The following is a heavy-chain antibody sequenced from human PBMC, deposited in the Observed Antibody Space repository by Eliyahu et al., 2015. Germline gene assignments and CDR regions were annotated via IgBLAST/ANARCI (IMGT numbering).Heavy chain of an antibody. CDR1: GFTFRSYW. Sequence: EVQLVQSGGGLVQPGGSLRLSCAASGFTFRSYWMSWVRQAPGKGLEGVANINEDGSEKYYVDSVKGRFTISRDNAKNSLYLHMNSLRVEDTAVYYCTRFLGDGLPWGQGALVTVSS. D-gene: IGHD2-21*01. CDR3: TRFLGDGLP. V-gene: IGHV3-7*01. CDR2: INEDGSEK. J-gene: IGHJ5*02.